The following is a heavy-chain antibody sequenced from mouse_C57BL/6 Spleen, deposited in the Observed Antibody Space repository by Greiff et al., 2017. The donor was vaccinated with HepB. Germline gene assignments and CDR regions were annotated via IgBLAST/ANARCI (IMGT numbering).Heavy chain of an antibody. J-gene: IGHJ2*01. V-gene: IGHV1-80*01. CDR3: ASEGACSSYPVLDY. Sequence: VQLQESGAELVKPGASVKISCKASGYAFSSYWMNWVKQRPGKGLEWIGQIYPGDGDTNYNGKFKGKATLTADKSSSTAYMQLSSLTSEDSAVYVCASEGACSSYPVLDYWGQGTTLTVSS. CDR2: IYPGDGDT. CDR1: GYAFSSYW. D-gene: IGHD1-1*01.